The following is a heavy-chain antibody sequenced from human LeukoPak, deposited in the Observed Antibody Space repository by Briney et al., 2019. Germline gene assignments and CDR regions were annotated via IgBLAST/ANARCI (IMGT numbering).Heavy chain of an antibody. D-gene: IGHD6-13*01. V-gene: IGHV3-48*01. CDR3: AKAIAAAGTGFDY. CDR1: GFTFSIYS. Sequence: PGGSLRLSCAASGFTFSIYSMNWVRQAPGKGLEWVSYISSSSSTIYYADSVKGRFTISRDNAKNSLYLQMNSLRAEDTAVYYCAKAIAAAGTGFDYWGQGTLVTVSS. J-gene: IGHJ4*02. CDR2: ISSSSSTI.